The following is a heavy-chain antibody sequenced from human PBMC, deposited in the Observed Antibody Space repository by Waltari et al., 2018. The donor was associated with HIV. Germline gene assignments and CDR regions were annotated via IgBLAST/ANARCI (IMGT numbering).Heavy chain of an antibody. D-gene: IGHD3-16*01. CDR3: ARDHESGAGMYYFSH. V-gene: IGHV3-7*01. Sequence: EVLLVQSGGDLVQPGKSLRLTCAASGLTLSTYLRTWVRQAPGKGLEWVATINQDGSEKYYVDSVKGRFIISRDNAWTSLSLEMNNLRAEDTAVYYCARDHESGAGMYYFSHWGQGSLVTVSS. J-gene: IGHJ4*02. CDR2: INQDGSEK. CDR1: GLTLSTYL.